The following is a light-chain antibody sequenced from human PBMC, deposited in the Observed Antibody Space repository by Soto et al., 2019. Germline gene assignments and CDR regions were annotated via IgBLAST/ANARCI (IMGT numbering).Light chain of an antibody. CDR2: DVS. CDR1: SSDVGGYNY. Sequence: LTQPASVSGSPGQSITIPCTGTSSDVGGYNYVSWYQHHPGKAPKLMIYDVSNRPSGVSNRFSGSKSGNTASLTISGLQPEDEADYYCCSYTTSNTRQIVFGTGTKVTVL. J-gene: IGLJ1*01. V-gene: IGLV2-14*03. CDR3: CSYTTSNTRQIV.